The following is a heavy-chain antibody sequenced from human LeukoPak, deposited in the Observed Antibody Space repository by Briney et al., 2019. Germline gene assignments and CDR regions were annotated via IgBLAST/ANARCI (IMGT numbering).Heavy chain of an antibody. CDR3: ARGSDGDYVGAASFHH. CDR2: INPKSGGT. V-gene: IGHV1-2*02. CDR1: GYTFNGYF. J-gene: IGHJ1*01. Sequence: ASVKVSCKTSGYTFNGYFIHWVRQAPGLGLEWMGWINPKSGGTNYVQKFQGRVTMTWDTSISAAYMELRWLTSDDTAVYYCARGSDGDYVGAASFHHWGRSTLVTVSS. D-gene: IGHD4-17*01.